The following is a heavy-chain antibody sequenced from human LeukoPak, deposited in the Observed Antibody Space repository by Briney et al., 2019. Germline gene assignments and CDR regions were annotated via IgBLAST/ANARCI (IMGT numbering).Heavy chain of an antibody. V-gene: IGHV1-2*02. CDR3: AREAYGAGDPYYFDY. D-gene: IGHD3-10*01. CDR1: GYTFTGYY. J-gene: IGHJ4*02. Sequence: ASVKVSCKASGYTFTGYYMHWARQAPGQGLEWMGWINPNSGGTNYAQKFQGRGTMTRDTSISTAYMELSRLRSDDTAVYYCAREAYGAGDPYYFDYWGQGTLVTVSS. CDR2: INPNSGGT.